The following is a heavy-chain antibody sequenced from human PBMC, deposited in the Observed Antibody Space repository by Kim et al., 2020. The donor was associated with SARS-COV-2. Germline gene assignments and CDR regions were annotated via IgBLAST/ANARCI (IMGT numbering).Heavy chain of an antibody. Sequence: NQYYADSVKGRFTISRDNSKNTLYLQMNSLRAEDTAVYYCAKLGSVFFDYWGQGTLVTVSS. D-gene: IGHD3-10*01. V-gene: IGHV3-30*02. CDR3: AKLGSVFFDY. J-gene: IGHJ4*02. CDR2: NQ.